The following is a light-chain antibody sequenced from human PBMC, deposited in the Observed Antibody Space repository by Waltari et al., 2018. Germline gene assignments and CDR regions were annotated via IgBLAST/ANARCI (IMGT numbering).Light chain of an antibody. Sequence: EIVMTQSLATLSVSPGERATLSCRASQSVSSNLAWYQQKPGQAPRLLIYGASTRATGIPAGLSGSGSGTEFTLTISSLQSEDFAVYYCQQYKNWPWTFGLGTKVEIK. V-gene: IGKV3-15*01. CDR2: GAS. CDR3: QQYKNWPWT. J-gene: IGKJ1*01. CDR1: QSVSSN.